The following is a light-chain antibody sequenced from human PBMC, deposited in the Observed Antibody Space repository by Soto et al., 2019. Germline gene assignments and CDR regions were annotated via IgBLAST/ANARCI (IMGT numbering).Light chain of an antibody. CDR1: RSIVYRTNNKDS. CDR2: WAS. J-gene: IGKJ1*01. CDR3: QQYYATPRT. V-gene: IGKV4-1*01. Sequence: DVVMTQSPDSLAVSLGERATVNCKSSRSIVYRTNNKDSLAWYQQKPGQPPRLLMYWASTRESGVPDRFSGSGSGTDFTLTISSLQAEDVAVYYCQQYYATPRTFGQGTKVEIK.